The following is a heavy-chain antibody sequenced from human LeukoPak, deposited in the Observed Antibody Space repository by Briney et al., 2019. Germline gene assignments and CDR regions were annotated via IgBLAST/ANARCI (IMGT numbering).Heavy chain of an antibody. CDR2: ISHSGGAE. Sequence: GGSLRLSCAASGFRFSTYSMNWVRQAPGKGLEWISYISHSGGAEHYADSVKGRFTISRDNAKNALYLQMNSLRAEDTAVYFCARDYVFAFDYWSQGTLVTVSS. CDR3: ARDYVFAFDY. CDR1: GFRFSTYS. V-gene: IGHV3-48*01. J-gene: IGHJ4*02. D-gene: IGHD3-10*02.